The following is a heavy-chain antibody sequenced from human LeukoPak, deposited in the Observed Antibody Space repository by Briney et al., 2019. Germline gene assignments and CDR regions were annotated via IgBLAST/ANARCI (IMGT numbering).Heavy chain of an antibody. V-gene: IGHV1-69*13. Sequence: GASVKVSCKASGYSFTLYAMNWVRQAPGQGLEWMGGIIPIFGTANYAQKFQGRVTITADESTSTAYMELSSLRSEDTAVYYCARSLSPPQYSSGWYSAFDIWGQGTMVTVSS. J-gene: IGHJ3*02. CDR2: IIPIFGTA. CDR1: GYSFTLYA. CDR3: ARSLSPPQYSSGWYSAFDI. D-gene: IGHD6-19*01.